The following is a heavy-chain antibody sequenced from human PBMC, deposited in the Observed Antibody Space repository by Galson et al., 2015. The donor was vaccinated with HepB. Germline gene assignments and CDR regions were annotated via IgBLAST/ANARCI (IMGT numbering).Heavy chain of an antibody. D-gene: IGHD6-13*01. J-gene: IGHJ5*02. V-gene: IGHV1-18*04. CDR3: ARAGAAAGPRFNWFDP. Sequence: SVKVSCKASGYTFTDYGISWVRQAPGQGPEWMGWISSYNGNTNYAQKLQGRVTMTTDTSTNIAYMELRSLRSDDTAVYYCARAGAAAGPRFNWFDPWAREPWSPSPQ. CDR1: GYTFTDYG. CDR2: ISSYNGNT.